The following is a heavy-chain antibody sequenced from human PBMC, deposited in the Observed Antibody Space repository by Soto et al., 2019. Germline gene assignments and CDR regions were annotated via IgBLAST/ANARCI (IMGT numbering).Heavy chain of an antibody. CDR2: INPNSGGT. CDR1: GYTFTGYY. CDR3: ARGPYYDFWSGSGGVDV. Sequence: GASVKVSCKASGYTFTGYYMHWVRQAPGQGLEWMGWINPNSGGTNYAQKFQGWVAMTRDTSIGTAYMELSRLRSDDTAVYYCARGPYYDFWSGSGGVDVWGQGTTVTVSS. V-gene: IGHV1-2*04. J-gene: IGHJ6*02. D-gene: IGHD3-3*01.